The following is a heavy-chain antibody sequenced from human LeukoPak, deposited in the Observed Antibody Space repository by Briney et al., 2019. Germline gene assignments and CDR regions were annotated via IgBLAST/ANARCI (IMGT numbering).Heavy chain of an antibody. CDR2: IGSAGDT. Sequence: PGGSLRLSCAASGFTFSSYDMHWVRQATGRGLEWVSAIGSAGDTHYPGSVKGRFTVSRENAKNSLYLQMNSLRAGDTAVYYCARSRGGSFDYWGQGTLVTVSS. CDR1: GFTFSSYD. CDR3: ARSRGGSFDY. V-gene: IGHV3-13*01. J-gene: IGHJ4*02. D-gene: IGHD3-10*01.